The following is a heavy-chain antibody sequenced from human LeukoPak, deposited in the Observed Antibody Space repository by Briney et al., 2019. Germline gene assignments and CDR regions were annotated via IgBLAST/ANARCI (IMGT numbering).Heavy chain of an antibody. J-gene: IGHJ6*03. D-gene: IGHD1-26*01. Sequence: ASVKVSCKASGYTFTSYGISWVRQAPGQGLEWMGWISAYNGNTNYAQKLQGRVTMTTDTSTSTAYMELRSLRSDDTAVYYCARPGVPVGAKDYYYYYMDVWGKGTTVTVSS. V-gene: IGHV1-18*01. CDR3: ARPGVPVGAKDYYYYYMDV. CDR1: GYTFTSYG. CDR2: ISAYNGNT.